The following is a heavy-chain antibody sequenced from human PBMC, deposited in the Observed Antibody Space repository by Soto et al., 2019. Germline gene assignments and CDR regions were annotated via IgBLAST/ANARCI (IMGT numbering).Heavy chain of an antibody. J-gene: IGHJ4*02. D-gene: IGHD6-19*01. Sequence: QITLKESGPPLVKPTQTLTLTCSFSGFSLSSSAVGVGWIRQPPGKAPEWLALIYWNDDKQYSPSLKSRFTITKATSKNQVVLTMTNMDPVDTARYHCAHGSGCLFDYWGQGILVTVSS. CDR1: GFSLSSSAVG. V-gene: IGHV2-5*01. CDR3: AHGSGCLFDY. CDR2: IYWNDDK.